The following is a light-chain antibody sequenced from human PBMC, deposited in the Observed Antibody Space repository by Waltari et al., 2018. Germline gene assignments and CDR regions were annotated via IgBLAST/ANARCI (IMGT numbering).Light chain of an antibody. V-gene: IGLV2-14*03. J-gene: IGLJ3*02. CDR3: SSYTSRATWV. CDR2: DVT. CDR1: SSDGGVYNY. Sequence: QSALTQPASVSGSPGQSITISCTGTSSDGGVYNYVSWFQQPPDKAPRLFIFDVTNRPSGVSNRFSGSKSGNTASLTISGLQAEDEADYYCSSYTSRATWVFGGGTRLAVL.